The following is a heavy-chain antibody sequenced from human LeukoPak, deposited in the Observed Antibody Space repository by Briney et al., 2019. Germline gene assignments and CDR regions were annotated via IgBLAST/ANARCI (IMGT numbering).Heavy chain of an antibody. Sequence: GSLRLSCAASGFTFSSYALSWVRQAPGKGLVWVGSVYSPVRSHYNPSLQSRVSMSLDTSKSQFSLRLSYVTAADTALYFCGRLLGAARTDYFDSWGQGIMVTVSS. CDR1: GFTFSSYA. CDR3: GRLLGAARTDYFDS. D-gene: IGHD1-1*01. J-gene: IGHJ4*02. V-gene: IGHV4-39*01. CDR2: VYSPVRS.